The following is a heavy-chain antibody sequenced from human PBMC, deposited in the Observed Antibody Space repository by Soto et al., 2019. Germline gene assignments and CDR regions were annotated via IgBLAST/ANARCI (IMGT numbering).Heavy chain of an antibody. CDR1: GFTFDDYA. V-gene: IGHV3-9*01. D-gene: IGHD3-3*01. CDR2: ISWNSGSI. J-gene: IGHJ3*02. CDR3: AKGLGDFWSGQGAFDI. Sequence: GGSLRLSCAASGFTFDDYAMHWVRQAPGKGLEWVSGISWNSGSIGYADSVKGRFTISRDNAKNSLYLQMNSLRAEDTALYYCAKGLGDFWSGQGAFDIWGQGTMVTVSS.